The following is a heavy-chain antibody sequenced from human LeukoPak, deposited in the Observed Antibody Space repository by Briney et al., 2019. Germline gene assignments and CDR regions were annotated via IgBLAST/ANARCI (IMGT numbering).Heavy chain of an antibody. D-gene: IGHD4-11*01. CDR2: INHSGYT. J-gene: IGHJ4*02. Sequence: PSETLPLTCAVSGVSFDDYYWSWVRQTPGKGLEWIGEINHSGYTNDNPSLKSRVTLSIDTSRKQFSLNLRSVTVADAGIYYCTRMTRGHDYWGQGTQVTVSS. CDR1: GVSFDDYY. V-gene: IGHV4-34*01. CDR3: TRMTRGHDY.